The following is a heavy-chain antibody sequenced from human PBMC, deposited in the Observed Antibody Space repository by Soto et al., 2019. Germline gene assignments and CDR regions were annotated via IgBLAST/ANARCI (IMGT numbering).Heavy chain of an antibody. CDR1: GYSYTSYR. CDR3: ARWGVVVGADRYGMDV. J-gene: IGHJ6*02. D-gene: IGHD2-15*01. Sequence: RESLTISCKGSGYSYTSYRIGWVRQMPGKGLEWMGIIYPGDSDTRYSPSFQGQVTISADKSISHAYLQWSSLMASDTAMYYCARWGVVVGADRYGMDVWGQGATVTPSS. CDR2: IYPGDSDT. V-gene: IGHV5-51*01.